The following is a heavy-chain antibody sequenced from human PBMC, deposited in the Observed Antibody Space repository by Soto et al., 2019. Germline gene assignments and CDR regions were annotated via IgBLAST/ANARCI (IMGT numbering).Heavy chain of an antibody. Sequence: QVQLVQSGAEVKKPGASVKVSCKASGYTFTSYDINWVRQATGQGLEWMGWMNPNSCNTGYAQKFQGRVTMTRNTRISTAYMELRSLSSEDMAVYYCARSIAARPVLLSFLANDYYYGMDVWGQGTTVTVSS. J-gene: IGHJ6*02. V-gene: IGHV1-8*01. CDR1: GYTFTSYD. D-gene: IGHD6-6*01. CDR3: ARSIAARPVLLSFLANDYYYGMDV. CDR2: MNPNSCNT.